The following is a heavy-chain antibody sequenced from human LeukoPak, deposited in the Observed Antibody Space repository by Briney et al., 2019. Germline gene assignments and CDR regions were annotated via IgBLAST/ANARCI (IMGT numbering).Heavy chain of an antibody. CDR2: IYYSGST. CDR3: ARILRRAARSNWFDP. D-gene: IGHD6-6*01. Sequence: SETLSLTCTVSGGSISSYYWSWIRQPPGKGLEWIGYIYYSGSTNYNPSLKSRVTISVDTSKNQFSLKVSSVTAADTAVYYCARILRRAARSNWFDPWGQGTLVTVSS. CDR1: GGSISSYY. J-gene: IGHJ5*02. V-gene: IGHV4-59*01.